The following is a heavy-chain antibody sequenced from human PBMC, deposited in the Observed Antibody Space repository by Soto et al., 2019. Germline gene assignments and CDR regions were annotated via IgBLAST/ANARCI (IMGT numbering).Heavy chain of an antibody. Sequence: GESLKISCKGSGYSFTSYWIGWVRQMPGKGLEWMGIIYPGDSDTRYSPSFQGQVTISADKSISTAYLQWSSLKASDTAMYYCATKGPYYYDSSGYYVGIDSTYYFDYWGQGTLVTVSS. D-gene: IGHD3-22*01. CDR1: GYSFTSYW. V-gene: IGHV5-51*01. CDR2: IYPGDSDT. J-gene: IGHJ4*02. CDR3: ATKGPYYYDSSGYYVGIDSTYYFDY.